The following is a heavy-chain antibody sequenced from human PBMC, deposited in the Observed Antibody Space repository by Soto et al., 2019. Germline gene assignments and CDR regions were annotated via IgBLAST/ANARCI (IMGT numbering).Heavy chain of an antibody. CDR3: ARDRGSYFDY. CDR1: GFSFTTYA. D-gene: IGHD3-16*01. Sequence: QVHLVESGGGVVQPGRSLTLSCAASGFSFTTYAMQWVRQAPGKGLEWVAVISYDGSDKYYVDSVKGRFTISRDNSNNTVSLQMNSLRADDTAVYYCARDRGSYFDYWGQGTLVTVSS. V-gene: IGHV3-30-3*01. CDR2: ISYDGSDK. J-gene: IGHJ4*02.